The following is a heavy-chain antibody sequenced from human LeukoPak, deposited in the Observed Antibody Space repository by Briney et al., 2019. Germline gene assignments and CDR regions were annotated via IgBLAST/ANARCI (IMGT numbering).Heavy chain of an antibody. CDR3: ARARWELLGIDY. V-gene: IGHV3-53*01. CDR2: IYSGGST. J-gene: IGHJ4*02. Sequence: GGSLRLSCAASGFTVSSNYMSWVRQAPGKGLEWVSLIYSGGSTYYADSVKGRFTISRDNAKNSLYLQMNSLRAEDTAVYYCARARWELLGIDYWGQGTLVTVSS. CDR1: GFTVSSNY. D-gene: IGHD1-26*01.